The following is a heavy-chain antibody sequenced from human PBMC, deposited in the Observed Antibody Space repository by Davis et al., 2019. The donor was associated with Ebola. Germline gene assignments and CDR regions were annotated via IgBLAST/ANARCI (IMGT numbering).Heavy chain of an antibody. CDR3: ARSWGVVVVPAAKPAWFDP. CDR1: GYTFTSYG. CDR2: ISAYNGNT. V-gene: IGHV1-18*01. D-gene: IGHD2-2*02. J-gene: IGHJ5*02. Sequence: ASVKVSCKASGYTFTSYGISWVRQAPGQGLEWMGWISAYNGNTNYAQKLQGRVTMTTDTSTSTAYMELRSLRSDDTAVYYCARSWGVVVVPAAKPAWFDPWGQGTLVIVSS.